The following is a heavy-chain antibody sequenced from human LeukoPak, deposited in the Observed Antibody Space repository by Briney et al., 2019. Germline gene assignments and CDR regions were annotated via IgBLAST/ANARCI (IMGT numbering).Heavy chain of an antibody. V-gene: IGHV3-33*06. CDR2: IWFDASNK. J-gene: IGHJ6*03. D-gene: IGHD3-10*01. CDR3: AKELWFGESKLAYYMDV. Sequence: PGRSLRLSCAASGFTFTSHGMHWVRQAPGKGLEWVAVIWFDASNKYYADSVKGRFTVSRDNSKNTLYLQMNSLRAEDTAVYYCAKELWFGESKLAYYMDVWGIGTTVTVSS. CDR1: GFTFTSHG.